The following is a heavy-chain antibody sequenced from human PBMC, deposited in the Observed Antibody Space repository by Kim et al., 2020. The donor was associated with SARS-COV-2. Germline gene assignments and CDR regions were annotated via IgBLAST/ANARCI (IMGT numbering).Heavy chain of an antibody. Sequence: GGSLRLSCETSGFTFSSFGTHWVRQPLGKGLEWVGMMLYDGSNENYAESVKGRFTISRDNTQNTVYLQMTSLRVDDTAVYYCARDSGHMASPKRFYFYGMTDWGHGTTVTVSS. V-gene: IGHV3-33*01. CDR2: MLYDGSNE. CDR1: GFTFSSFG. CDR3: ARDSGHMASPKRFYFYGMTD. D-gene: IGHD3-10*01. J-gene: IGHJ6*02.